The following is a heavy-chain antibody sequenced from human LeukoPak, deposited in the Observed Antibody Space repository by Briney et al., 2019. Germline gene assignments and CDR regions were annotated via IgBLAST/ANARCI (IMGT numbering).Heavy chain of an antibody. CDR3: ARDRQTGYSSGWYFDY. J-gene: IGHJ4*02. CDR1: GFTFDDYG. Sequence: GGSLRLSCAASGFTFDDYGMSWVRQAPGKGLEWVSGINWNGGSTGYADSVKGRFTISRDNAKNSQYLQMNSLRAEDTALYYCARDRQTGYSSGWYFDYWGQGTLVTVSS. V-gene: IGHV3-20*04. D-gene: IGHD6-25*01. CDR2: INWNGGST.